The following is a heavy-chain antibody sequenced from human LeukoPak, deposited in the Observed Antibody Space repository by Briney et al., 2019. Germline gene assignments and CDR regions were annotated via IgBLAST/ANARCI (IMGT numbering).Heavy chain of an antibody. Sequence: GGSLRLSCAASGFTFSSYWMSWVRQAPGKGLEWVANIKQDGSEKYYVDSVKGRFTISRDNSKNTLYLQMNSLRAEDTAVYYCARGITMVRGVRGGAFDIWGQGTMVTVS. CDR3: ARGITMVRGVRGGAFDI. CDR1: GFTFSSYW. CDR2: IKQDGSEK. J-gene: IGHJ3*02. V-gene: IGHV3-7*03. D-gene: IGHD3-10*01.